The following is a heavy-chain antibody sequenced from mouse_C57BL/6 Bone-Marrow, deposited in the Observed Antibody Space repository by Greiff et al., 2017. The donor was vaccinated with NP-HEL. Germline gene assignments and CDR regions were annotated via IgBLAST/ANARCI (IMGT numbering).Heavy chain of an antibody. Sequence: VQLQQSGAELVMPGASVKLSCKASGYTFTSYWMHWVKQRPGQGLEWIGEIDPSDSYTNYNQKFKGKSTLTVDKSSSTAYMQLSSLTSEDSAVYYCARWGLRPAWFAYWGQGTLVTVSA. CDR3: ARWGLRPAWFAY. D-gene: IGHD2-4*01. CDR2: IDPSDSYT. CDR1: GYTFTSYW. J-gene: IGHJ3*01. V-gene: IGHV1-69*01.